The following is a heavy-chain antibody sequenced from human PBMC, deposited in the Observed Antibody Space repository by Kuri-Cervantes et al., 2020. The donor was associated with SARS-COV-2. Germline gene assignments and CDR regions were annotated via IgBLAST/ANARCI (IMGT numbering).Heavy chain of an antibody. CDR1: GGTFSSYA. CDR3: ARDRGIAAQMDV. CDR2: IIPIFGTA. V-gene: IGHV1-69*13. J-gene: IGHJ6*02. Sequence: SVKVSCKASGGTFSSYAISWVRQAPGQGLEWMGGIIPIFGTANHAQKFQGRVTITADESTSTAYMELSSLRSEDTAVYYCARDRGIAAQMDVGGQGTTVTVSS. D-gene: IGHD6-13*01.